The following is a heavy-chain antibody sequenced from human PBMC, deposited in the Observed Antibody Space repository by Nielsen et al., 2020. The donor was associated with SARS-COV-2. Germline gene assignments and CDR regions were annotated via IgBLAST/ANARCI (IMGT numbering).Heavy chain of an antibody. Sequence: SETLSLTCTVSGGSISSYYWSWIRQPPGKGLEWIGYIYYSGSTNYNPSLKSRVTISVDTSKNQLSLKLSSVTAADTAVYYCARVRGIVGATMSPYYFDYWGQGTLVTVSS. CDR2: IYYSGST. CDR1: GGSISSYY. V-gene: IGHV4-59*13. D-gene: IGHD1-26*01. CDR3: ARVRGIVGATMSPYYFDY. J-gene: IGHJ4*02.